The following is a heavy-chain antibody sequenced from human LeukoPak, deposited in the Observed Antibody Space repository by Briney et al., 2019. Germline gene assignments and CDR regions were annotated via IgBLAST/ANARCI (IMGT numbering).Heavy chain of an antibody. CDR2: INWNGGST. CDR3: ARPDYCTNGVCYSFDY. J-gene: IGHJ4*02. V-gene: IGHV3-20*04. CDR1: GFTFSSYG. D-gene: IGHD2-8*01. Sequence: GGSLRLSCAASGFTFSSYGMHWVRQAPGKGLEWVSGINWNGGSTGYADSVKGRFAISRDNAKNSLYLQMNSLRAEDTALYYCARPDYCTNGVCYSFDYWGQGTLVTVSS.